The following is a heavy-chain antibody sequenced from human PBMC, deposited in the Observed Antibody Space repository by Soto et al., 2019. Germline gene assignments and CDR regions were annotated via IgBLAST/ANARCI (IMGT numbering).Heavy chain of an antibody. V-gene: IGHV4-31*03. Sequence: SETLSLTCTVSGGSISSGGYYWSWIRQHPGKGLEWIGYIYYSGSTYYNPSLKSRVTISVDTSKNQFSLKLSSVTAADTAVYYCARHDSSSPFDDWGQGTLVTVAS. D-gene: IGHD3-22*01. CDR3: ARHDSSSPFDD. CDR1: GGSISSGGYY. J-gene: IGHJ4*02. CDR2: IYYSGST.